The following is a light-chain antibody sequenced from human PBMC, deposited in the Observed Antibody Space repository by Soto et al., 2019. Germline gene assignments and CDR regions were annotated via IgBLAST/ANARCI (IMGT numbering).Light chain of an antibody. J-gene: IGKJ1*01. CDR1: QSIHTN. CDR2: GAS. CDR3: QQYNNWPRT. Sequence: ETVMTQSEATLSVSPGERATLSCRASQSIHTNLAWYQQKPGQPPRLLIYGASTRDTGIPTRFSGSGSGTEFTLTISSLQSEDFAVYYCQQYNNWPRTFGQGTKVEIK. V-gene: IGKV3-15*01.